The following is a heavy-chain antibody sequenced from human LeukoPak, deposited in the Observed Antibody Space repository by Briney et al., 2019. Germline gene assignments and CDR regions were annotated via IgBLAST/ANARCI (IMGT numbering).Heavy chain of an antibody. CDR2: INPNSGGT. CDR3: ASGYYDSSGYSPFDY. V-gene: IGHV1-2*02. CDR1: GYTFTGYY. Sequence: ASVKVSCKASGYTFTGYYMHWVRQAPGQGLEWMGWINPNSGGTNYAQKFQGRVTMTRDTSISTAYMELSRLRSDDTAAYYCASGYYDSSGYSPFDYWGQGTLVTVSS. D-gene: IGHD3-22*01. J-gene: IGHJ4*02.